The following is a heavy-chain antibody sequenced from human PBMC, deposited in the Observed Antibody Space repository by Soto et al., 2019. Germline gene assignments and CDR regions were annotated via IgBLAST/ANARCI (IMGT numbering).Heavy chain of an antibody. CDR2: FGRVGDI. CDR1: GFTFSTFD. V-gene: IGHV3-13*01. D-gene: IGHD2-15*01. CDR3: ARRDCSGGDCPGIGFDY. J-gene: IGHJ4*02. Sequence: EVQLVQSGGGLVQPGGSLRLSCAASGFTFSTFDMHGVRQATGKGLEWVSGFGRVGDIYYSGSVKGRFTVSRDNAKNSLHLQMNSLRAGDTAVYYCARRDCSGGDCPGIGFDYWGQGTLVTVSS.